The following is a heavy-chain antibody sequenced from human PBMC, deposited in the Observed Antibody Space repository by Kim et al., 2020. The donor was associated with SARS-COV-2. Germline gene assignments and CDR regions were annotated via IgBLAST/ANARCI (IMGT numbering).Heavy chain of an antibody. Sequence: AQKFQGRVTMTRDTSTSTVYMELSSLRSEDTAVYYCARAHSGYDRNPDDYWGQGTLVTVSS. J-gene: IGHJ4*02. V-gene: IGHV1-46*01. CDR3: ARAHSGYDRNPDDY. D-gene: IGHD5-12*01.